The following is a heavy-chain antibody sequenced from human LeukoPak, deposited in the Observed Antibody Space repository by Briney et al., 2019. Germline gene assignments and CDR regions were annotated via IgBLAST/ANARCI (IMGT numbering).Heavy chain of an antibody. CDR1: GFTFSNAW. CDR3: AGGSLDYFDY. CDR2: IKSKTDGGKK. Sequence: GGSLRLSCAASGFTFSNAWMSWVRQAPGKGLEWVGRIKSKTDGGKKDYAAPVKARFTISRDNSNNTLYLQMNSLRAEDTAVYYCAGGSLDYFDYWGQGTLVTVSS. J-gene: IGHJ4*02. D-gene: IGHD1-26*01. V-gene: IGHV3-15*01.